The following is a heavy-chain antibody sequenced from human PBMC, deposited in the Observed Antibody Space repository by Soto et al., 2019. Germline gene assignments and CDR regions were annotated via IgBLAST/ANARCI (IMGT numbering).Heavy chain of an antibody. CDR2: TTGGGGGT. CDR1: GFTFSGYA. CDR3: AIARGGQQATWYFDL. J-gene: IGHJ2*01. V-gene: IGHV3-23*01. Sequence: EVQLLESGGGLVQPGGSLRLSCAASGFTFSGYAMRWVRQAPGKGLKWVSTVTTGGGGGTYYADSVRGRFTISRDNSKNTLYLQMHRLRADVSAVDYCAIARGGQQATWYFDLWGRGTLVTVSS.